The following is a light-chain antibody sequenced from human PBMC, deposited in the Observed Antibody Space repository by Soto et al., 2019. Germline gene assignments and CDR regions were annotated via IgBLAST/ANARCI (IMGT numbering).Light chain of an antibody. J-gene: IGKJ4*01. Sequence: EIVMTQSPATLSVSPGERATLSCRASQSVSSNFAWYEQKPGQAPRLLIYGESTRATGLPARFSGSGSGTEFTLTISSLQFEDFAVYYCQQYNNWPPLTFGGGTKVEIK. CDR2: GES. CDR3: QQYNNWPPLT. CDR1: QSVSSN. V-gene: IGKV3-15*01.